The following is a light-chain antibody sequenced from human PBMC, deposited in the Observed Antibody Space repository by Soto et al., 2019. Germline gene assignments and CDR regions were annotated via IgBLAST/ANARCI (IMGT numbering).Light chain of an antibody. CDR1: QSLVYSDGNTY. J-gene: IGKJ4*01. CDR2: KVS. Sequence: VVMTQSPLSLPVTLGQPASISCRSSQSLVYSDGNTYLNWFQQRPGQSPRRRIYKVSNRDSGVPDSFSGCGSGTDFTLKVSRVEAEDVGVYYCVPGTHWQTVGGGTKVEIK. V-gene: IGKV2-30*01. CDR3: VPGTHWQT.